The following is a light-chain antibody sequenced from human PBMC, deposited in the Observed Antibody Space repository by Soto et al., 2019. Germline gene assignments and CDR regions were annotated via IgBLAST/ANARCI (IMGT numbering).Light chain of an antibody. J-gene: IGKJ1*01. V-gene: IGKV3-20*01. CDR2: GAS. CDR3: QQYGSSPLT. CDR1: QSVNNN. Sequence: ETLMTQSPATLSVSPGERATLSCRASQSVNNNLAWYQQKLGQAPRLLIYGASSRATGIPDRFSGSGSGTDFTLTISRLEPEDFAVYYCQQYGSSPLTFGQGTKVDIK.